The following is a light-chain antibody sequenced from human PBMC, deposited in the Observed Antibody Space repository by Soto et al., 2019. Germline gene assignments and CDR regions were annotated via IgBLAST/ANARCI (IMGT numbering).Light chain of an antibody. V-gene: IGKV4-1*01. Sequence: DIVMTQSPDSLAVSLGERATINCKSSLSVLYSSNNKNYLAWYQQKPGQPPKLLIYWASTRESGVPDRFSGSGSGTDFTLTISSLQAEDVAVYYCQQYYSTPHTFGQGTKLEIK. CDR2: WAS. CDR3: QQYYSTPHT. J-gene: IGKJ2*01. CDR1: LSVLYSSNNKNY.